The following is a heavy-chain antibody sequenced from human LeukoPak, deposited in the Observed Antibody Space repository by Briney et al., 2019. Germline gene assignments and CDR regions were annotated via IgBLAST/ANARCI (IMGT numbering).Heavy chain of an antibody. V-gene: IGHV3-21*01. D-gene: IGHD2-2*01. Sequence: PGGSLRLSCAASGFTFSSYSMNWVRQAPGKGLEWVSSISSSSYIYYADSVKGRFTISRDNAKNSLYLQMNSLRAEDTAVYYCARDSDCSSTSCYLGLYYFDYWGQGTLVTVSS. CDR3: ARDSDCSSTSCYLGLYYFDY. CDR1: GFTFSSYS. CDR2: ISSSSYI. J-gene: IGHJ4*02.